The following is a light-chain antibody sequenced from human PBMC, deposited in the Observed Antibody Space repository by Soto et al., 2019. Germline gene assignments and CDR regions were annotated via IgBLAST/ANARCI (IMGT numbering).Light chain of an antibody. CDR1: SSDVGGYNY. CDR3: SSYTSSSTHL. CDR2: EVS. Sequence: QSALTQPASVSGSPGQSITISCTGTSSDVGGYNYVSWYQQHPGKAPKLMIYEVSNRPSGVSNRFSGSKSGNTASLTISGLQAEDEADYYCSSYTSSSTHLFGGGTKRTVL. V-gene: IGLV2-14*01. J-gene: IGLJ2*01.